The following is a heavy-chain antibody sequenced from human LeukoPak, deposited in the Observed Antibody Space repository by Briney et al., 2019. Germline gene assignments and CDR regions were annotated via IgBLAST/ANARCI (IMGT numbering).Heavy chain of an antibody. J-gene: IGHJ1*01. CDR1: GFTFSTYS. D-gene: IGHD2-2*01. V-gene: IGHV3-48*02. Sequence: GGSLRLSCVASGFTFSTYSFNWVRQAPGKGLEWVSYISSSGGTIFYADSVKGRFTISRDNARDSLFLQMNSLRDEDTAVYSCARDQSCTSTACHDPEYFQHWGQGTLVTVSS. CDR2: ISSSGGTI. CDR3: ARDQSCTSTACHDPEYFQH.